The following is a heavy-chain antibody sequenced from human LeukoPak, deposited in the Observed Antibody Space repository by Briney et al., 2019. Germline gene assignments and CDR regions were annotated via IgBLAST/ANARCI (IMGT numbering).Heavy chain of an antibody. Sequence: ASVKVSCMASGYTFTSYDINWVRQATGQGLEWMGWMNPNSGNTGYAQKFQGRVTMTRNTSISTAYMELSSLRSEDTAVYYCARGIMVRGVIYDYWGQGTLVTVSS. CDR2: MNPNSGNT. CDR3: ARGIMVRGVIYDY. D-gene: IGHD3-10*01. J-gene: IGHJ4*02. V-gene: IGHV1-8*01. CDR1: GYTFTSYD.